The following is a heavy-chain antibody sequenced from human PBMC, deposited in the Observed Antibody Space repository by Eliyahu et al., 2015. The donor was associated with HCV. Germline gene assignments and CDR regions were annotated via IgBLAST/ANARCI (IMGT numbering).Heavy chain of an antibody. Sequence: QVHLQESGPGLVKPSGTLSLTCSVSGDSINAANWWTWVRQPPGKGLEWIGQVFHSGSAYYNPSLKSRVTISVDKSKRQFFLQIHSVTAADTAVYYCARIHFDYGDVGFDHWGQGTLVTVSS. V-gene: IGHV4-4*02. J-gene: IGHJ4*02. D-gene: IGHD4-17*01. CDR1: GDSINAANW. CDR2: VFHSGSA. CDR3: ARIHFDYGDVGFDH.